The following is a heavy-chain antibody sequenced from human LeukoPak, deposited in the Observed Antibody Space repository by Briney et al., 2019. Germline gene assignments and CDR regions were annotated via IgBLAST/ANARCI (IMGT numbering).Heavy chain of an antibody. CDR3: ARRGFYCSSTSCYNGYYYGMDV. V-gene: IGHV5-51*01. Sequence: GESLKISCKGSGYSFTSYWIGWVRQMPGKGLEGMGIIYPGDSDTRYSPSFQGQVTISADKSISTAYLQWSSLKASDTAMYYCARRGFYCSSTSCYNGYYYGMDVWGQGTTVTVSS. CDR2: IYPGDSDT. D-gene: IGHD2-2*02. CDR1: GYSFTSYW. J-gene: IGHJ6*02.